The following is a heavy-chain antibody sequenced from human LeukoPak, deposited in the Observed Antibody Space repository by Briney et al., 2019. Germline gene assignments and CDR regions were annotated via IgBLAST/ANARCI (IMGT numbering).Heavy chain of an antibody. Sequence: ASVKVSCKSSGYTFTGYYMHWVRQAPGQGLEGMGWINPNSGGTNYAQKFQGRVTMTRDTSISTAYMELSRLRSDDTAVYYCARHGDYYDSSGYHDYWGQGTLVTVSS. CDR2: INPNSGGT. J-gene: IGHJ4*02. CDR3: ARHGDYYDSSGYHDY. V-gene: IGHV1-2*02. CDR1: GYTFTGYY. D-gene: IGHD3-22*01.